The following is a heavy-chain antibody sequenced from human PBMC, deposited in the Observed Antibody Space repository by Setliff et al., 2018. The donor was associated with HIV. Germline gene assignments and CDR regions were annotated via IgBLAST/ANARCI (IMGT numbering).Heavy chain of an antibody. J-gene: IGHJ3*02. D-gene: IGHD4-4*01. CDR1: GGSISSGNYY. CDR2: IYTSGRT. CDR3: ARDGETTVMGDAFDI. Sequence: SETLSLTCTVSGGSISSGNYYWSWIRQPAGKGLEWIGRIYTSGRTKYNPSLKSRVTISVDTSKNQFSLKLSSVTAADTAVYYCARDGETTVMGDAFDIWGQGTMVTVSS. V-gene: IGHV4-61*02.